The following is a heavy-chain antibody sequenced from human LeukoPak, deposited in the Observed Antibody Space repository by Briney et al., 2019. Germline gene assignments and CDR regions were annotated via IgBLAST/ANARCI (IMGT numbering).Heavy chain of an antibody. V-gene: IGHV3-7*01. Sequence: GGSLRLSCAASGFTFSSYWMSWVRQAPGKGLEWVANIKQDGSEKYYVDSVKGRFTISRDNAKNPLYLQMNSLRAEDTAVYYCARDSYGIAVASQNWFDPWGQGTLVTVSS. D-gene: IGHD6-19*01. CDR1: GFTFSSYW. J-gene: IGHJ5*02. CDR3: ARDSYGIAVASQNWFDP. CDR2: IKQDGSEK.